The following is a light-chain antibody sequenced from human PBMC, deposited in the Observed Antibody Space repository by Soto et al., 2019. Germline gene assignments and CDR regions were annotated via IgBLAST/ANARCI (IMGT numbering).Light chain of an antibody. CDR2: STS. J-gene: IGKJ2*01. CDR1: QSINTRY. Sequence: EIVLTQAPGTLSLSPGERATLSCMARQSINTRYSAWYQQKPGQPPRLLIYSTSSRSPGIPDRFSGSGSGTDFALTISRLEPEDFAVYYCQQYDDSARYKFGQGTNLDIK. CDR3: QQYDDSARYK. V-gene: IGKV3-20*01.